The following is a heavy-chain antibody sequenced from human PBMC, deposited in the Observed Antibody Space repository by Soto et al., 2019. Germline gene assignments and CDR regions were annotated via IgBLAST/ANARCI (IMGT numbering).Heavy chain of an antibody. V-gene: IGHV3-23*01. D-gene: IGHD3-22*01. J-gene: IGHJ3*02. CDR3: AKGRYYYDSSGYYPDAFDI. Sequence: GGSLRLSCAASGFTFSSYAMSWVRQAPGKGLEWVSAISGSGGSTYYADSVKGRFTISRDNSKNTLYLQMNSLRAEDTAVYYCAKGRYYYDSSGYYPDAFDIWGQGTMVTVSS. CDR2: ISGSGGST. CDR1: GFTFSSYA.